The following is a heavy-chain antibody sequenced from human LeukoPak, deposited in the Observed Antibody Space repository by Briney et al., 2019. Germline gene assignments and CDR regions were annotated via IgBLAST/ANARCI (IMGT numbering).Heavy chain of an antibody. D-gene: IGHD1-1*01. Sequence: ASVKVSCKASGYTFTGYYKHWVRQAPGQGLEWMGWSNPNSGGTNYAQKFQGRVTMTRDTSISTAYMELSRLRSDDTAVYYCARGYWNHRTASYYYYGMDVWGQGTTVTVSS. V-gene: IGHV1-2*02. CDR1: GYTFTGYY. CDR3: ARGYWNHRTASYYYYGMDV. CDR2: SNPNSGGT. J-gene: IGHJ6*02.